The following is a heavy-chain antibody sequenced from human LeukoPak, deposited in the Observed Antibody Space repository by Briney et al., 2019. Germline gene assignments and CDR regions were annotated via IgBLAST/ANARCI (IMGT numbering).Heavy chain of an antibody. J-gene: IGHJ3*02. CDR2: IYYSGST. Sequence: SETLSLTCTVSGGSISSYYWSWIRQPPGKGLEWIGYIYYSGSTNYNPSLKSRVTISVDTSKSQFSLKLSSVTAADTAVYYCAKLAVAGSVAAFDIWGQGTMVTVSS. CDR1: GGSISSYY. D-gene: IGHD6-19*01. CDR3: AKLAVAGSVAAFDI. V-gene: IGHV4-59*08.